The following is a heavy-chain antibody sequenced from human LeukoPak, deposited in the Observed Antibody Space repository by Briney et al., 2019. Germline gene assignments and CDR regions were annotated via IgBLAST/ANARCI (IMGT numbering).Heavy chain of an antibody. J-gene: IGHJ6*02. D-gene: IGHD6-13*01. V-gene: IGHV3-23*01. CDR1: GFTFGNYA. CDR2: INGGGRNT. Sequence: PGGSLRLSCAASGFTFGNYAMSWVRHAPGTGKGWVAAINGGGRNTYYADSVTGRFTISRDNSKHMLFLHLNSLRAEDTAVYFCTSEWDTGAAADYFLGMDVWGQGTTVTVSS. CDR3: TSEWDTGAAADYFLGMDV.